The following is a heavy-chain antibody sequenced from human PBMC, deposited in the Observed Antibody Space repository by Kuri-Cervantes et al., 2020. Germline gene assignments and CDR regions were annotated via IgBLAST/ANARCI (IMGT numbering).Heavy chain of an antibody. CDR1: GYTFTSYY. Sequence: ASVKVSCKASGYTFTSYYMHWVRQAPGQGLEWMGIINPSGGSTSYAQKFQGRVTITADKSTSTAYMELSSLRSEDTAVYYCARAGPPPRRYFDLWGRGTLVTVSS. V-gene: IGHV1-46*01. CDR3: ARAGPPPRRYFDL. CDR2: INPSGGST. J-gene: IGHJ2*01.